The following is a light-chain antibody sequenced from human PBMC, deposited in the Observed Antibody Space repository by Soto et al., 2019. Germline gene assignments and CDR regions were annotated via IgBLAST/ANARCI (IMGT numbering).Light chain of an antibody. J-gene: IGLJ3*02. CDR3: AAWDDSLSGVV. CDR2: RNN. Sequence: QSVLTQPPSASGTPGQRVTISCSGSSSNLGSNFVFWYQQLPRAAPKLLISRNNERPSGVPARFSGSKSGTSASLAISGLRSEDEADYHCAAWDDSLSGVVFGGGTKLTVL. CDR1: SSNLGSNF. V-gene: IGLV1-47*01.